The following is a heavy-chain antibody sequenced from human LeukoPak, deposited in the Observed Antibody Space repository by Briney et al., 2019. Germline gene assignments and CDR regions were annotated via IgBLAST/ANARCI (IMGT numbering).Heavy chain of an antibody. Sequence: GGSLRLSCAASGFTFSSYSMNWVRQAPGKGLEWVSYISSSSSTIYYAVSVKGRFTISRDNAKNSLYLQMNSLRAEDTAVYYCAKGKVLGYLYKRGPFYFWGQGTLVT. CDR1: GFTFSSYS. CDR2: ISSSSSTI. V-gene: IGHV3-48*01. J-gene: IGHJ4*03. CDR3: AKGKVLGYLYKRGPFYF. D-gene: IGHD1-1*01.